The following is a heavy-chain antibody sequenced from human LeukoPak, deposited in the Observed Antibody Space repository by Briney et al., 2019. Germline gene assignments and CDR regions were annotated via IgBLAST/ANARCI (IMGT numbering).Heavy chain of an antibody. CDR2: IKPNSGGT. D-gene: IGHD3-22*01. CDR1: GYTFTGYY. V-gene: IGHV1-2*02. J-gene: IGHJ3*02. Sequence: ASVKVSCEASGYTFTGYYLHWVRQAPGQGLEWMGWIKPNSGGTNYAQKFQGRVTMTRDTSISTAYMELSRLRSDDTAVYYCARDYYDSSGYLEAFDIWGQGTMVTVSS. CDR3: ARDYYDSSGYLEAFDI.